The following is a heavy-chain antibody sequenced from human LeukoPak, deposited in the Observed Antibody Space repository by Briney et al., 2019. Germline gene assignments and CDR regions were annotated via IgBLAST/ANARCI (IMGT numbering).Heavy chain of an antibody. CDR2: ISGSGGST. CDR1: GFTFSSYA. D-gene: IGHD3-22*01. CDR3: ASTGGHSSGYYYPGY. Sequence: GGSLRLSCAASGFTFSSYAMSWVRQAPGKGLEWVSAISGSGGSTYYADSVKGRFTISRDNSKNTLYLQVNSLRAEDTAVYYCASTGGHSSGYYYPGYWGQGTLVTVSS. V-gene: IGHV3-23*01. J-gene: IGHJ4*02.